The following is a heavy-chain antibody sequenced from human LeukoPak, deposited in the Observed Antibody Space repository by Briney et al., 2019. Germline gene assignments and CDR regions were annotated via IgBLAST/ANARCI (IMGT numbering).Heavy chain of an antibody. J-gene: IGHJ4*02. Sequence: GGSLRLSCAASGFTFSSYAMSWVRQAPGKGLEWLSAISGSGGSTYYADSVKGRFTISRDNSKNTLYLQMNSLRAEDTAVYYCAKDVGYCSGGSCRDYWGQGTLVTVSS. CDR2: ISGSGGST. D-gene: IGHD2-15*01. CDR1: GFTFSSYA. CDR3: AKDVGYCSGGSCRDY. V-gene: IGHV3-23*01.